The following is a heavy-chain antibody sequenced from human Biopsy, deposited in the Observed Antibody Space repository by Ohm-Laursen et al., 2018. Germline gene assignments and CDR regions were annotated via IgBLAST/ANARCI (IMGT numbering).Heavy chain of an antibody. Sequence: ASSVKVSCQVSGYTLTALSMHWVRQAPGRGLEWMGGFAPENGKTIYAQKFQGRITMTEDTSTDTAYMELSSLRSEDTAVYYCAADINVWNVNYWGQGTQVTVSS. D-gene: IGHD1-1*01. CDR1: GYTLTALS. J-gene: IGHJ4*02. CDR3: AADINVWNVNY. CDR2: FAPENGKT. V-gene: IGHV1-24*01.